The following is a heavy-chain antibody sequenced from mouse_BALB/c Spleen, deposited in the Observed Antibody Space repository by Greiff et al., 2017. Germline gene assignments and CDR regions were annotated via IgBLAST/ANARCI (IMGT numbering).Heavy chain of an antibody. V-gene: IGHV14-4*02. J-gene: IGHJ4*01. D-gene: IGHD1-1*01. CDR1: GFNIKDYY. CDR2: IDPENGDT. Sequence: EVQLVESGAELVRSGASVKLSCTASGFNIKDYYMHWVKQRPEQGLEWIGWIDPENGDTEYAPKFQGKATMTADTSSNTAYLQLSSLTSEDTAVYYCNAGDYYGSSYVYAMDYWGQGTSVTVSS. CDR3: NAGDYYGSSYVYAMDY.